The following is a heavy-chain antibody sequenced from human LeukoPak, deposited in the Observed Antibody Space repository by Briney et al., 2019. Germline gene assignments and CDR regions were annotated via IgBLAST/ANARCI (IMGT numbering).Heavy chain of an antibody. CDR1: GRSFSGYY. CDR3: ARYCSSTSCYNYFDY. CDR2: IYYSGST. J-gene: IGHJ4*02. D-gene: IGHD2-2*02. Sequence: SETLSLTCAVYGRSFSGYYWSWIRQPPGKGLEWIGYIYYSGSTYYNPSLKSRVTISVDRSKNQFSLKLSSVTAADTAVYYCARYCSSTSCYNYFDYWGQGTLVTVSS. V-gene: IGHV4-34*01.